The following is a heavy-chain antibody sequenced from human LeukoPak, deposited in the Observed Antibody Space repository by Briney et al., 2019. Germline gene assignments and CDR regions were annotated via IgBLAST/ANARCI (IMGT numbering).Heavy chain of an antibody. CDR2: ISGSGGST. CDR1: GFTFSTYW. CDR3: AKSGGLSGSGRLAMDV. Sequence: PGGSLRLSCAASGFTFSTYWMSWVRQAPGKGLEWVSGISGSGGSTYYADSVKGRFTSSRDNSNNTLYVQMNSLRVEDTAVYYCAKSGGLSGSGRLAMDVWGQGTTVTVSS. J-gene: IGHJ6*02. D-gene: IGHD3-10*01. V-gene: IGHV3-23*01.